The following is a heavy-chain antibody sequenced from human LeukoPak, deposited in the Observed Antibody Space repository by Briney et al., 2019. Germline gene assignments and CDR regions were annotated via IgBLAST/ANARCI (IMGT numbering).Heavy chain of an antibody. CDR1: GYTFTSYY. Sequence: VASVKVSCKASGYTFTSYYMHWVRQAPGQGLEWMGIINPSGGSTSYAQKFQGRVTMTRDMSTSTVYMELSSLRSEDTAVYYCARDMRYSSGWYVGTYYYYYMDVWGKGTTVTVSS. CDR3: ARDMRYSSGWYVGTYYYYYMDV. J-gene: IGHJ6*03. V-gene: IGHV1-46*01. D-gene: IGHD6-19*01. CDR2: INPSGGST.